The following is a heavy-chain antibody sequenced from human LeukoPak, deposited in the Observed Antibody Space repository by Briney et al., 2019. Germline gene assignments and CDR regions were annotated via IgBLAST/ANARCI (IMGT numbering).Heavy chain of an antibody. CDR2: SDPEDGET. J-gene: IGHJ3*02. CDR1: GYTLTELS. V-gene: IGHV1-24*01. CDR3: ATGEGAYCGGDCYSDAFDI. D-gene: IGHD2-21*02. Sequence: ASLKVSCKVSGYTLTELSMHWVRQAPGKALEWMGGSDPEDGETIYAQKFQCRVTITEDTPTDTDYMELSSLRSEDTAVYYCATGEGAYCGGDCYSDAFDIWGQGTMVTVPS.